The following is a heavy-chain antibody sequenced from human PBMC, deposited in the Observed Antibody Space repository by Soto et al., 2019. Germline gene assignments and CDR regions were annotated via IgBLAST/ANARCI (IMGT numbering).Heavy chain of an antibody. CDR3: AIDRVPAAQQLMLWYYYYSLDV. V-gene: IGHV3-23*01. Sequence: PGGSLRLSCAASGFTFSSYAMSWVRQTPGKGLEWVSLISGSGGSTYYADSVKGRFTVSRDNSKDTFHLQMNSLRAEDTAVYYCAIDRVPAAQQLMLWYYYYSLDVWGQGTTVTVSS. CDR2: ISGSGGST. J-gene: IGHJ6*02. D-gene: IGHD6-13*01. CDR1: GFTFSSYA.